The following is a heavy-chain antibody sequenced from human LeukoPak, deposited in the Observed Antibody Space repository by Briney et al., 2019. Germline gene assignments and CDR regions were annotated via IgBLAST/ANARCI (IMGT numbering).Heavy chain of an antibody. D-gene: IGHD5-18*01. CDR3: ARVGEYSYGSLDY. Sequence: SETLSLTCAVSGGSISSGGYSWSWIRQPPGKGLEWIGYIYHSGSTYYNPSLKSRVTISVDRSKNQFPLKLSSVTAADTAVYYCARVGEYSYGSLDYWGQETLVTVSS. CDR1: GGSISSGGYS. J-gene: IGHJ4*02. CDR2: IYHSGST. V-gene: IGHV4-30-2*01.